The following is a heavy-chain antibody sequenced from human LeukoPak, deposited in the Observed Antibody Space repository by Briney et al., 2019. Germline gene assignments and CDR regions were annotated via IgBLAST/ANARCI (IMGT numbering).Heavy chain of an antibody. J-gene: IGHJ5*02. Sequence: SETLSLTCTVSGGFISSSSYYWGWIRQPPGKGMEWIGSIYHSGSTYYNPSLKSRVTISVDTSKNQFSLKLSSVTAADTAVYYCAGDTHYDYVWGSYRYTRWFDPWGQGTLVTVSS. V-gene: IGHV4-39*07. CDR1: GGFISSSSYY. CDR3: AGDTHYDYVWGSYRYTRWFDP. D-gene: IGHD3-16*02. CDR2: IYHSGST.